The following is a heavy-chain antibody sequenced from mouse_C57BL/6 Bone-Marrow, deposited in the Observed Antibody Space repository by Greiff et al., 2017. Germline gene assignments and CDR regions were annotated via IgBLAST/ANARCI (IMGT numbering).Heavy chain of an antibody. V-gene: IGHV1-22*01. D-gene: IGHD1-1*01. CDR3: AITTVVDWYFDV. J-gene: IGHJ1*03. CDR1: GYKFTDYN. CDR2: INPNNGGT. Sequence: VQLQQSGPELVKPGASVKMSCKASGYKFTDYNMHWVKQSHGKSLEWIGYINPNNGGTSYNQKFKGKATLTVNKSSSTAYMELRSLTSEDSAVYYCAITTVVDWYFDVWGTGTTVTVSS.